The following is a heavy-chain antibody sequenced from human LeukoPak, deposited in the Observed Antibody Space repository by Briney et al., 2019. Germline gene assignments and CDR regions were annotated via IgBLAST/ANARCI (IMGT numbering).Heavy chain of an antibody. CDR2: ISAYNGNT. D-gene: IGHD6-19*01. CDR3: ARDGWSSYSSGWYDSA. J-gene: IGHJ4*02. Sequence: ASVKVSCKASGYTFTSYGISWVRQAPGQGLEWMGWISAYNGNTNYAQKLQGRVTMTTDTSTSTAYMELRSPRSDDTAVYYCARDGWSSYSSGWYDSAWGQGTLVTVSS. V-gene: IGHV1-18*01. CDR1: GYTFTSYG.